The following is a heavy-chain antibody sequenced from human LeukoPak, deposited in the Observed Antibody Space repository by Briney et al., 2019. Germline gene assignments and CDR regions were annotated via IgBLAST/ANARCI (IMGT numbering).Heavy chain of an antibody. CDR2: ISGGGGTT. J-gene: IGHJ4*02. Sequence: GSLRLSCAASGYTFSSYAMHWVRLAPGMGLEWVSTISGGGGTTYYPDSVKGRFTISRDNSKYTLYLQMNSLRAEDTAVYYCAETAPYYFDYWGRGTLVTVSS. CDR3: AETAPYYFDY. D-gene: IGHD2-21*02. V-gene: IGHV3-23*01. CDR1: GYTFSSYA.